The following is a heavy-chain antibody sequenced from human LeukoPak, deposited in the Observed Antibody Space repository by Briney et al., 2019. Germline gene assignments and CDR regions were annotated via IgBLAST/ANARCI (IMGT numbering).Heavy chain of an antibody. D-gene: IGHD3-10*01. CDR1: GGTFSSYA. Sequence: ASVKVSCKASGGTFSSYAISWVRQAPGQGLVWMGGIIPIFGTANYAQKFQGRVTITADESTSTAYMELSSLRSEDTAVYYCAKGYYYGSGSYYNVPYWGQGTLVTVSS. CDR3: AKGYYYGSGSYYNVPY. V-gene: IGHV1-69*13. CDR2: IIPIFGTA. J-gene: IGHJ4*02.